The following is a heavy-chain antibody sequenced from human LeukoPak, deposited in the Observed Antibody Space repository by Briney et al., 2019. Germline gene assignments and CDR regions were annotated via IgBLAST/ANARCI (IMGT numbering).Heavy chain of an antibody. Sequence: GASVKVSCKASGYSFTGYYMHWVRQAPGQGLEWMGWINPNSGGTNYAQKFQGRVTVTRDTSISTAYMELSRLRSDDTGVYYCARDLVQSSGSNWFDPWGQGTLVTVSS. V-gene: IGHV1-2*02. CDR2: INPNSGGT. J-gene: IGHJ5*02. D-gene: IGHD3-22*01. CDR3: ARDLVQSSGSNWFDP. CDR1: GYSFTGYY.